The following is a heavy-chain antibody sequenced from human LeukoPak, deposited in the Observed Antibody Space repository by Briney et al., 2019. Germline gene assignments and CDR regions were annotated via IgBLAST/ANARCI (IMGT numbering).Heavy chain of an antibody. Sequence: GGSLRLSCAASGFTFSGYAMSWVRQAPGKGLEWVAGISASGSSTSYGGSVRGRFTISRDNSKNTVDPQMNRLSAEDTAVYFCAKYKYYYYGLDVWGQGTTVTVSS. CDR3: AKYKYYYYGLDV. V-gene: IGHV3-23*01. J-gene: IGHJ6*02. D-gene: IGHD1-20*01. CDR1: GFTFSGYA. CDR2: ISASGSST.